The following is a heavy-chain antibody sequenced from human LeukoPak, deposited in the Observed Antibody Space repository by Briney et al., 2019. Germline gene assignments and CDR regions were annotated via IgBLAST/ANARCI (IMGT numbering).Heavy chain of an antibody. CDR1: GGSISSYY. Sequence: PSETLSLTCTVSGGSISSYYWSWIRQPPGKGLEWIGYIYYSGSTNYNPSLKSRVTISVDTTKDQFSLKLSSVTAADTAVYYCARERILQDWGQGTLVTVSS. J-gene: IGHJ4*02. CDR2: IYYSGST. D-gene: IGHD2-15*01. CDR3: ARERILQD. V-gene: IGHV4-59*01.